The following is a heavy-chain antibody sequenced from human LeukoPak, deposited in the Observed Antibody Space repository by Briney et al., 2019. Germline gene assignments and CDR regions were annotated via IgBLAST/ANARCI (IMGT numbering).Heavy chain of an antibody. CDR3: ARLSGDSSGPFDY. D-gene: IGHD3-22*01. V-gene: IGHV4-34*01. CDR1: GGSFSGYY. J-gene: IGHJ4*02. CDR2: VNHSGST. Sequence: PSETLSLTRAIYGGSFSGYYWSWIRQPPGKGVEGIGEVNHSGSTNHNPSLKSRVTISVDTSKNQFSLKLSSVTAADTTVYYCARLSGDSSGPFDYWGQGTLVTVSS.